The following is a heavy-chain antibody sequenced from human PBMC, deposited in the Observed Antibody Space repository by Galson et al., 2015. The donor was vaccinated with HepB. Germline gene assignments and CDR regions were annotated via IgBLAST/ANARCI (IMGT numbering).Heavy chain of an antibody. Sequence: CAISGDSVSSNSAAWNWIRHSPSRDLEWLGRTYYRSKWYNDYAVSVRSRITINPDTSKNQFSLQLRSVTPDDTAVYYCARGSGRYAMDVWGQGTTVTVSS. V-gene: IGHV6-1*01. CDR2: TYYRSKWYN. J-gene: IGHJ6*02. CDR1: GDSVSSNSAA. CDR3: ARGSGRYAMDV. D-gene: IGHD3-10*01.